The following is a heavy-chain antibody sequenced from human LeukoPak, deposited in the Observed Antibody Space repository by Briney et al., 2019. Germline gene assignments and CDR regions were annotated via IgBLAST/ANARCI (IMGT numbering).Heavy chain of an antibody. CDR3: ARVGYCSSTSCLLADY. D-gene: IGHD2-2*01. V-gene: IGHV4-59*01. CDR1: GGSISSYY. CDR2: IYYSGAT. J-gene: IGHJ4*02. Sequence: PSETLSLTCTVSGGSISSYYWSWIRQPPGKGLEWIGYIYYSGATNYNPSLKSRVTISVDTSKNQFSLKLSSMTAADTAVYYCARVGYCSSTSCLLADYWGQGTLVTVSS.